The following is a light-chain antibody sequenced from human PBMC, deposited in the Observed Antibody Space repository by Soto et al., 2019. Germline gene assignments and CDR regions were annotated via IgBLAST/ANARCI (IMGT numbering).Light chain of an antibody. CDR1: QTIGSN. CDR3: QHYNNWPPWM. CDR2: GAS. Sequence: EIVLTQSPGTLSLSPGERATLSCRASQTIGSNLAWYQHKPGQAPSLLIFGASTRATGTPARFSGSGSETEFTLTISSLQSEDFAVYYCQHYNNWPPWMFGEGTKV. V-gene: IGKV3-15*01. J-gene: IGKJ1*01.